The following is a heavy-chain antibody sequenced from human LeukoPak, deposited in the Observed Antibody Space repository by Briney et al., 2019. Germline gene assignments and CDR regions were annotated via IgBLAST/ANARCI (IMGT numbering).Heavy chain of an antibody. CDR1: GFTFSSYW. CDR3: ARDAGALVTHFDY. D-gene: IGHD3-10*01. J-gene: IGHJ4*02. Sequence: GRSLRLSCAASGFTFSSYWMSWVRQAPGKGLEWVANIKFDEIEKYHVDSVKGRFTISRDNAKNSLYLQMNSLRAEDTAVYYCARDAGALVTHFDYWGQGTLVTVSS. V-gene: IGHV3-7*03. CDR2: IKFDEIEK.